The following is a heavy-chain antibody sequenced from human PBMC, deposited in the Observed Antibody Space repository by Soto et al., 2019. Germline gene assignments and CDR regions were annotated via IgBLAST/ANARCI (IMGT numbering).Heavy chain of an antibody. Sequence: EVQLVESGGGLVQAGGSLRLSCAAPGFTFSNYWMHWVRQAPGKGLVWVSRLNSDGSTTNYADSVKGRFTISRDNAKNTLYLQMNSLRTEDTAVYYCVRGGGTQLWSLFYNWGQGTMVTVSS. J-gene: IGHJ3*02. CDR1: GFTFSNYW. CDR3: VRGGGTQLWSLFYN. D-gene: IGHD5-18*01. CDR2: LNSDGSTT. V-gene: IGHV3-74*01.